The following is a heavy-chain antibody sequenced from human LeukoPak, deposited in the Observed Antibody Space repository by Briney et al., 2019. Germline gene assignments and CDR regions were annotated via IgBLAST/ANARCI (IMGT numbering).Heavy chain of an antibody. Sequence: PGGSLRLSCAASGFTFSTYSMNWVRQAPGKGLEWVSYISSSSSTIYYADSVKGRFTISRDDAKNTLFLQMNSLRAEDTAVYYCASSGIGHYYFDFWGQGALVTVSS. CDR1: GFTFSTYS. V-gene: IGHV3-48*04. CDR2: ISSSSSTI. CDR3: ASSGIGHYYFDF. J-gene: IGHJ4*02. D-gene: IGHD3-10*01.